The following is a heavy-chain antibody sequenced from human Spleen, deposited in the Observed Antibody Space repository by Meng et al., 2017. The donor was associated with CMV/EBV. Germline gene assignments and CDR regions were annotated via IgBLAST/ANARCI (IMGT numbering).Heavy chain of an antibody. D-gene: IGHD2-8*01. V-gene: IGHV1-69*04. CDR2: IIPILGIT. CDR1: GDFSSYP. CDR3: ARGLVRDRYYYYGMDV. Sequence: GDFSSYPISWVRQAPGQGLEWVGRIIPILGITNYAQKFQGRVTITADKSTSTASMELSSLRSEDTAVYYCARGLVRDRYYYYGMDVWGQGTTVTVSS. J-gene: IGHJ6*02.